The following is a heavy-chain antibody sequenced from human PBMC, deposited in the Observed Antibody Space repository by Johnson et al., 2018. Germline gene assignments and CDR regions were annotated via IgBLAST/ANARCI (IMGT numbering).Heavy chain of an antibody. CDR3: ARQSAANYWYFDY. CDR2: MYYSGTT. V-gene: IGHV4-39*01. CDR1: GGSVSSSNYY. D-gene: IGHD4/OR15-4a*01. Sequence: QVQLQESGPGLVKPSETLSLTCTVSGGSVSSSNYYWGWIHQSPGKGLEWTGTMYYSGTTSYNPSLKGRVTMSVDTSNNHFSLKVMSVTASATAIYYCARQSAANYWYFDYWGQGTLVTVSS. J-gene: IGHJ4*02.